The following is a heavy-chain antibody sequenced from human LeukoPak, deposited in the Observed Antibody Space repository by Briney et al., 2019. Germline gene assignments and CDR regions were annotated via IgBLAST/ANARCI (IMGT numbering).Heavy chain of an antibody. J-gene: IGHJ3*02. D-gene: IGHD3-22*01. Sequence: SETLSLTCTVSGGSISNYYWSWIRQPPGKGLEWIGYMSYSGTTKYNPSLKSRLTISMDTSKNQFSLKLSSVTAADTAVYYCARAWYYDSSGDDAFDIWGQGTMVTVSS. CDR1: GGSISNYY. CDR3: ARAWYYDSSGDDAFDI. V-gene: IGHV4-59*01. CDR2: MSYSGTT.